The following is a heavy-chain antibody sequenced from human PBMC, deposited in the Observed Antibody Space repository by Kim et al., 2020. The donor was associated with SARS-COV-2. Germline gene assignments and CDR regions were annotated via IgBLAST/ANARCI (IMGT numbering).Heavy chain of an antibody. CDR2: INHSGST. D-gene: IGHD3-16*01. J-gene: IGHJ4*02. V-gene: IGHV4-34*01. CDR3: ARGSVDYIWGSYPLKHLFGY. Sequence: SETLSLTCAVYGGSFSGYYWSWIRQPPGKGLEWIGEINHSGSTNYNPSLKSRVTISVDTSKNQFSLKLSSVTAAGTAVYYCARGSVDYIWGSYPLKHLFGYWGQGTLVTVSS. CDR1: GGSFSGYY.